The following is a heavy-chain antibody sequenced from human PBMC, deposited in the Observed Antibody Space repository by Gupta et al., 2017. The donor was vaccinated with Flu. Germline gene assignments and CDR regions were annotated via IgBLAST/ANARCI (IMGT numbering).Heavy chain of an antibody. J-gene: IGHJ4*02. CDR2: IYPGDSDT. V-gene: IGHV5-51*01. Sequence: VRQTPGRGLEGMGIIYPGDSDTSYSPSFQGQVTISADKSRTTAYVEGSSLKASDTAMYYGARRGRGGRAPLELWGQGTLVTVSS. D-gene: IGHD2-15*01. CDR3: ARRGRGGRAPLEL.